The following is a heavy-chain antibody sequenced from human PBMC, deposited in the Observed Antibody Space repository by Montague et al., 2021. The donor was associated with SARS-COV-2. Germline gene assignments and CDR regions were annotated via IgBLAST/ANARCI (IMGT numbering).Heavy chain of an antibody. J-gene: IGHJ1*01. D-gene: IGHD6-13*01. CDR3: TKGASSSSWYPNFEQ. CDR2: ISWSSHTI. V-gene: IGHV3-9*01. CDR1: GFTFDKYA. Sequence: PLRLSCAASGFTFDKYAMHWVRQAPGQGLEWVAGISWSSHTIDYADSVKGRFTISRDNGRKSLFLQMNSLRSEDTALYYCTKGASSSSWYPNFEQWGQGSPVTVSS.